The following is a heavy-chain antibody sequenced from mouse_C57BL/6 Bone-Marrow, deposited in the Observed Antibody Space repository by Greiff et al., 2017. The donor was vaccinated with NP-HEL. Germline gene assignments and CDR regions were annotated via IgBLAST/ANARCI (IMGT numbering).Heavy chain of an antibody. Sequence: LQESGAELVKPGASVKLSCKASGYTFTSYWMHWVKQRPGRGLEWIGRIDPNGGGTKYNEKFKSKATMTVDKPSSTAYMQLSSLASEDSAVYYYDLTGTDYWGRGTTLTVSS. D-gene: IGHD4-1*01. V-gene: IGHV1-72*01. CDR2: IDPNGGGT. CDR1: GYTFTSYW. CDR3: DLTGTDY. J-gene: IGHJ2*01.